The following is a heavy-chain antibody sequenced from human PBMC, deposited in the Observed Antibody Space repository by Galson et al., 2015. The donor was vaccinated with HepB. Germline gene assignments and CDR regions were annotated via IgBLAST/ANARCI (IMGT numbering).Heavy chain of an antibody. V-gene: IGHV3-53*05. Sequence: SLRLSCAASDFTVRSTYLFWVRQAPGKGLEWVSVIYSGGTTYYTESVKGRFTISRDNSKKTLHLQMKSLKTEDTAVYYCSMSAKLSLADYWGQGTLVTVSS. CDR3: SMSAKLSLADY. J-gene: IGHJ4*02. D-gene: IGHD3-16*02. CDR2: IYSGGTT. CDR1: DFTVRSTY.